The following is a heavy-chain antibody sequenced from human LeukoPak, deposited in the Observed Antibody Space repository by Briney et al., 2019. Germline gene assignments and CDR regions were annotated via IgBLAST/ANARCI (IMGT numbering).Heavy chain of an antibody. CDR3: ASAAQSHAVDY. Sequence: SETLSLTCAVSGGSFSSSNWWRGGRAPGGEGGEGIGEIYSSGSTNYNPSLKGRVTISVDKAKNKFSMKMSSVTAADTAVYYCASAAQSHAVDYGGQGTLATVSS. CDR2: IYSSGST. CDR1: GGSFSSSNW. V-gene: IGHV4-4*02. J-gene: IGHJ4*02.